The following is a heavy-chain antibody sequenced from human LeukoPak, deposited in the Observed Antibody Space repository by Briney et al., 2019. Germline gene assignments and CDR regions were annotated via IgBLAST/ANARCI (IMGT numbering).Heavy chain of an antibody. CDR2: INPNSGGT. J-gene: IGHJ4*02. Sequence: GASVKVSCKASGYTFTAYYIHWVRQAPGQGLEWMGWINPNSGGTNYAQKFQGRVTMTRDTSISTAYMELSRLSSDDTAVYYCARDGPGSGKTYFDYWGQGTLVTVSS. CDR3: ARDGPGSGKTYFDY. V-gene: IGHV1-2*02. D-gene: IGHD3-10*01. CDR1: GYTFTAYY.